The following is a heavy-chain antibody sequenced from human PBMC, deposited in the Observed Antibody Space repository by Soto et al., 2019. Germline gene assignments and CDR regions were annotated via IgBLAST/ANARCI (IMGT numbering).Heavy chain of an antibody. V-gene: IGHV1-69*01. CDR3: ARARNYGFLTGYGGYGMDG. CDR2: IIPIFGTA. CDR1: GGTFSSYA. Sequence: QVQLVQSGAEVKKPGSSVKVSCKASGGTFSSYAISWVRQAPGQGLEWMGGIIPIFGTANYAQKFQGRVTITADESTSTASMELSSMRSEDTAVYYCARARNYGFLTGYGGYGMDGWGQGTTGTVSS. D-gene: IGHD3-9*01. J-gene: IGHJ6*02.